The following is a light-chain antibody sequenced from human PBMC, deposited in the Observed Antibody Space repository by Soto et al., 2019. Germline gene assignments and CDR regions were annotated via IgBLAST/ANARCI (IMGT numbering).Light chain of an antibody. V-gene: IGKV3-15*01. CDR2: GAA. CDR3: QQYNNWPET. CDR1: QSVSSN. J-gene: IGKJ1*01. Sequence: EIVMTQSPATLSVSPGERATLSCRASQSVSSNLAWYQQKPGQAPRLLIYGAATRATGIPARFSGSESGTEFTLTISSLQSEDFAVYYCQQYNNWPETFGQVTKVEIK.